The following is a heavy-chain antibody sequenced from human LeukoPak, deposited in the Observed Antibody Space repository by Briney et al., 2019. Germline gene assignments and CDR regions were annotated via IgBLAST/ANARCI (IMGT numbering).Heavy chain of an antibody. D-gene: IGHD3-3*01. CDR2: INWNGGST. CDR1: GLTFDDYG. Sequence: PGGSLRLSCAASGLTFDDYGMNWVRQAPGKGLEWVSGINWNGGSTGYADSVKGRFTISRDNAKNSLYLQMNSLRAEDTALYYCASTIFGGFDPWGQGTLVTVSS. J-gene: IGHJ5*02. CDR3: ASTIFGGFDP. V-gene: IGHV3-20*04.